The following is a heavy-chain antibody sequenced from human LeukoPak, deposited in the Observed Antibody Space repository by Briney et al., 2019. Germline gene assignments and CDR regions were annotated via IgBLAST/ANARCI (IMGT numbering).Heavy chain of an antibody. V-gene: IGHV3-30*18. J-gene: IGHJ4*02. Sequence: PGGSLRLSCAASGFTFSSYGMHWVRQAPGKGLEWVAVISYDGSNKYYADSVKGRFTISRGNSKNTLYLQMNSLRAEDTAVYYCAKDRDLYDSPDYWGQGTLVTVSS. CDR1: GFTFSSYG. D-gene: IGHD5/OR15-5a*01. CDR2: ISYDGSNK. CDR3: AKDRDLYDSPDY.